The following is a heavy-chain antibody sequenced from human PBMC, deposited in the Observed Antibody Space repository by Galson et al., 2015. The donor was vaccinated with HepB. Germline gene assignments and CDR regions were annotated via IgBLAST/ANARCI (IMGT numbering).Heavy chain of an antibody. CDR1: GFTFSSYA. J-gene: IGHJ4*02. D-gene: IGHD1-26*01. Sequence: SLRLSCAASGFTFSSYAMHWVRQAPGKGLEWVAVISYDGSNKYYADSVKGRFTISRDNSKNTLYLQMNSLKAEDTAVYYCAREGGGSGSYFDYWGQGTLVTVSS. CDR3: AREGGGSGSYFDY. CDR2: ISYDGSNK. V-gene: IGHV3-30-3*01.